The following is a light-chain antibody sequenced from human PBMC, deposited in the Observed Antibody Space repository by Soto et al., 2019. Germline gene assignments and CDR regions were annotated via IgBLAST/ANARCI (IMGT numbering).Light chain of an antibody. CDR3: QQANICPPT. V-gene: IGKV1D-12*01. CDR2: AAS. CDR1: QGISSW. Sequence: IQMTQSPSSVSASVGDRVTITCRASQGISSWLAWYQQKPGKAPKLLIYAASSLQSGVPSRFSGSGSGTDFPLTISSLHPQGSAPYNCQQANICPPTFGGGTEV. J-gene: IGKJ4*01.